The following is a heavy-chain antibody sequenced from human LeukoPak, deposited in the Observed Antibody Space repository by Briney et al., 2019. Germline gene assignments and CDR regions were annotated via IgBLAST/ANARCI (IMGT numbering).Heavy chain of an antibody. J-gene: IGHJ4*02. CDR1: GFTFSSYS. CDR3: ARGSGDIAARPPFDY. CDR2: TSSSSGYI. V-gene: IGHV3-21*01. D-gene: IGHD6-6*01. Sequence: PGGSLRLSYAASGFTFSSYSMNWVRQAPGKGLEWVSSTSSSSGYIYYADSVKGRFTISRDNAKNSLYLQMNSLRAEDTAVYYCARGSGDIAARPPFDYWGQGILVTVSS.